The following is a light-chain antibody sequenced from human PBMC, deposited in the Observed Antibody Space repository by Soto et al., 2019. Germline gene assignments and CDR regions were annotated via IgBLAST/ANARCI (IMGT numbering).Light chain of an antibody. CDR3: GTWDSGLSAVV. J-gene: IGLJ2*01. V-gene: IGLV1-51*01. CDR1: SSNIGNNY. Sequence: QSVLTQPPSVSAAPGQKVTISCSGSSSNIGNNYVSWYQQLPGTAPKLLIYDNNKRPSGIPDRFSGSKSGTSATLGITGRQTGDEADYYCGTWDSGLSAVVFGGGTKLTVL. CDR2: DNN.